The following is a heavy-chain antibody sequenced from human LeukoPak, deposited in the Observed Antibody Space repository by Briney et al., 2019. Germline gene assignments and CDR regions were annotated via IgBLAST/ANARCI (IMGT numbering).Heavy chain of an antibody. CDR2: ISGSGTTA. J-gene: IGHJ6*02. CDR3: AKDLPPGTDTMDV. D-gene: IGHD1-14*01. Sequence: PGGSLRLSCAASGFAFSAYGMSWVRQAPGKGLEWLSVISGSGTTAYYTDSVRGRFTISRANSRNTVYLQMNSLKTEDTAVYFCAKDLPPGTDTMDVWGQGTTVTVSS. V-gene: IGHV3-23*01. CDR1: GFAFSAYG.